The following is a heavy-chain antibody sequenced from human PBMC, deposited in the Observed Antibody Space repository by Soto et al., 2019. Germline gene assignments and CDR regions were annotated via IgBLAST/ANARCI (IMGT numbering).Heavy chain of an antibody. D-gene: IGHD2-2*01. CDR2: IYSCGST. Sequence: GGSLRLSCAASGFTVSSNYMSWVRQAPGKGLEWVSVIYSCGSTYYADSVKGRFTISRDNSKNTLYLQMNSLRAEDTAVYYCAKDQVVVVPAAHTPGRYYYGMDVWGQGTTVTVSS. CDR1: GFTVSSNY. J-gene: IGHJ6*02. CDR3: AKDQVVVVPAAHTPGRYYYGMDV. V-gene: IGHV3-66*03.